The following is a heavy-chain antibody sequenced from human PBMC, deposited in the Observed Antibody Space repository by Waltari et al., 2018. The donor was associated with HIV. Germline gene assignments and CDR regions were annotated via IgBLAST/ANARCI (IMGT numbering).Heavy chain of an antibody. D-gene: IGHD3-10*01. CDR1: GFNFSING. CDR3: AKDLAGSSL. J-gene: IGHJ4*02. Sequence: QEHLVESGGGVVQPGGSLRLSCAGPGFNFSINGMHWVRQSPGKGLEWVATISYNGKRTDYVDSVKGRFTISRDNSKHTVFLQMSSLRAEDTSVYYCAKDLAGSSLWGQGALVTVSS. V-gene: IGHV3-30*18. CDR2: ISYNGKRT.